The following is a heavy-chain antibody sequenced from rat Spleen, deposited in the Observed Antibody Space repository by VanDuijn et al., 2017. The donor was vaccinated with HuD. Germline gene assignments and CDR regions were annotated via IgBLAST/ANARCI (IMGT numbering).Heavy chain of an antibody. Sequence: EVQLVESGGGLVQPGRSLKLSCAASGFTFSNYGMAWVRQAPTKGLEWVASITNSGGSTYYRDSVKGRFTISRDNAQNTLYLQMNSLRSEDTATYYCARLGNSGFGNWFAYWGQGTLVTVSS. CDR2: ITNSGGST. D-gene: IGHD4-4*01. V-gene: IGHV5S13*01. J-gene: IGHJ3*01. CDR3: ARLGNSGFGNWFAY. CDR1: GFTFSNYG.